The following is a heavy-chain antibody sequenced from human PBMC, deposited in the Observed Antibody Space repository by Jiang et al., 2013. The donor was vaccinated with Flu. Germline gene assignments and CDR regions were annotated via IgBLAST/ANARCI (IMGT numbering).Heavy chain of an antibody. J-gene: IGHJ4*02. CDR3: ARLMGIPVDS. D-gene: IGHD7-27*01. V-gene: IGHV1-2*02. CDR1: GYTFTAYY. CDR2: INPNSGVT. Sequence: EIKKPGASVKVSCKASGYTFTAYYIHWVRQAPGQGLEWMGWINPNSGVTNSAQKFQGRVTMTRDTSISTAYMELTRLTSDDTAVYYCARLMGIPVDSWGQGTLVTVSS.